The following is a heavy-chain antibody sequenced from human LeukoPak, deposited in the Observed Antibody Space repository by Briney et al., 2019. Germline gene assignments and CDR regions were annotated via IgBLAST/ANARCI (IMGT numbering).Heavy chain of an antibody. CDR3: AREMIAVFGDAFDI. CDR2: IDASGTRI. V-gene: IGHV3-48*03. Sequence: GGSLRLSCAAAEFTFSISEMNWVRQTPGKGREWLSYIDASGTRIVYADSVKGRFTISRDNAKSSLYLQMNSLRAEDTAIYYCAREMIAVFGDAFDIWGQGTRVTVSS. D-gene: IGHD3-10*01. CDR1: EFTFSISE. J-gene: IGHJ3*02.